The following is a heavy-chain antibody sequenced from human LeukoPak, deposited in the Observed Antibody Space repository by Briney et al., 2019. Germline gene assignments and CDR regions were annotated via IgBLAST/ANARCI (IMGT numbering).Heavy chain of an antibody. D-gene: IGHD1-26*01. CDR3: AGLVGRYSNGMYYYFDY. Sequence: PSGTLSLTCAVSGGSISTNNWWSWVRQPPGKGLEWIGEIYHTGSTNYSPSLRSRVTMSIDKSNNQFSLNLNSVTAADTAVYYCAGLVGRYSNGMYYYFDYWGQGILVTVSS. J-gene: IGHJ4*02. V-gene: IGHV4-4*02. CDR1: GGSISTNNW. CDR2: IYHTGST.